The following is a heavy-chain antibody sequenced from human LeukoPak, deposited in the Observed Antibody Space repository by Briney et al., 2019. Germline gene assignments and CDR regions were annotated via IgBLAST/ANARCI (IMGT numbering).Heavy chain of an antibody. J-gene: IGHJ1*01. CDR2: IYPGDSDT. CDR3: ARRGIAVAGTPAEYFQH. Sequence: GESLKISWKGSGYTFTNYWIGWVRQMPGKGLEWMGIIYPGDSDTRYSPSFQGQVTISADKSISTAYPQWSSLKASDTAMYYCARRGIAVAGTPAEYFQHWGQGTLVTVSS. D-gene: IGHD6-19*01. CDR1: GYTFTNYW. V-gene: IGHV5-51*01.